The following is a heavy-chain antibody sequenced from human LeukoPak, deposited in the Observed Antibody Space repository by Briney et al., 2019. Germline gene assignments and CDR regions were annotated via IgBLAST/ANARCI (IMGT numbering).Heavy chain of an antibody. J-gene: IGHJ6*02. V-gene: IGHV3-11*01. D-gene: IGHD5-18*01. CDR1: GFTFSDYY. CDR3: ARDGPWDTAMVNSYGMDV. Sequence: GGSLRLSCAASGFTFSDYYMSWIRQAPGKGLEWVSYISSGSTIYYADFVKGRFTISRDNAKNSLYLQMNSLRAEDTAVYYCARDGPWDTAMVNSYGMDVWGQGTTVTVSS. CDR2: ISSGSTI.